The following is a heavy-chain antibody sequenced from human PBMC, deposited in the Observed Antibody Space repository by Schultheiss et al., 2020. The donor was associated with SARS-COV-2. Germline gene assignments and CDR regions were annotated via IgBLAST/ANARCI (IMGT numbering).Heavy chain of an antibody. J-gene: IGHJ6*02. CDR1: GFTFSSYW. CDR3: AKGASGYYYDSSGYSRSLDV. D-gene: IGHD3-22*01. Sequence: GESLKISCAASGFTFSSYWMHWVRQAPGKGLVWVSRINSDGSSTSYADSVKGRFTISRDNAKNTLYLQMNSLRAEDTAVYYCAKGASGYYYDSSGYSRSLDVWGQGTTVTVSS. V-gene: IGHV3-74*01. CDR2: INSDGSST.